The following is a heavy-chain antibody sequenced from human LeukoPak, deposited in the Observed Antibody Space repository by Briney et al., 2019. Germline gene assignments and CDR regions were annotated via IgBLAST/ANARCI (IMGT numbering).Heavy chain of an antibody. D-gene: IGHD4-17*01. Sequence: ASVKVSCKASGYTFTGYDINWVRQATGQGLEWMGWMNPNSGNTGYAQKFQGRVTITRNTSISTAYMELGSLRSEDTAVYYCARDRITHGDYYHTGGFDIWGQGTMVTVSS. CDR3: ARDRITHGDYYHTGGFDI. CDR2: MNPNSGNT. J-gene: IGHJ3*02. CDR1: GYTFTGYD. V-gene: IGHV1-8*03.